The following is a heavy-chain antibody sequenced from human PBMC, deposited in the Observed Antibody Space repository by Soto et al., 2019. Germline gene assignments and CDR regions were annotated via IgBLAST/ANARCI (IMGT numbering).Heavy chain of an antibody. J-gene: IGHJ5*02. CDR1: GDSVRRGSYY. D-gene: IGHD4-17*01. Sequence: SETLSLTCTVSGDSVRRGSYYWNWIRQPPGKGLEWLGYIYYSGSTEYNPSFKSRVTMSVDTSKNQFSLRLSSVTAADTAIYYCARDGVDYESGWPDPWGQGTLVTVS. V-gene: IGHV4-61*01. CDR2: IYYSGST. CDR3: ARDGVDYESGWPDP.